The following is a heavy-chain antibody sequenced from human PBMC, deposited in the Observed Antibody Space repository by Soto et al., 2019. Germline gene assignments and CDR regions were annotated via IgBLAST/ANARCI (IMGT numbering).Heavy chain of an antibody. CDR3: ARERGVLSEAFDT. Sequence: SQTLSLTCAISGDSVSSNSAAWNWLRQSPSRGLEWLGRTYYRSKWYNDYVVSVKSRITINPDTSKNQFSLQLNSVTPEDTAVYYCARERGVLSEAFDTRGQGTVVTVSS. CDR2: TYYRSKWYN. D-gene: IGHD3-10*01. J-gene: IGHJ3*02. V-gene: IGHV6-1*01. CDR1: GDSVSSNSAA.